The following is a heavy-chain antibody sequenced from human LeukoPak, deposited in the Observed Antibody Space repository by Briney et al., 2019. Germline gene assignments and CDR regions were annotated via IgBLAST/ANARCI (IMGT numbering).Heavy chain of an antibody. Sequence: SETLSLTCTVSGGSISSSSYYWGWIRQPPGKGLEWIGSIYYSGSTYYNPSLKSRVTISVDTSKNQFSLKLSSVTAADTAVYYCARGDTMVRGVIINGGPFDYWGQGTLVTVSS. V-gene: IGHV4-39*07. CDR3: ARGDTMVRGVIINGGPFDY. J-gene: IGHJ4*02. CDR1: GGSISSSSYY. D-gene: IGHD3-10*01. CDR2: IYYSGST.